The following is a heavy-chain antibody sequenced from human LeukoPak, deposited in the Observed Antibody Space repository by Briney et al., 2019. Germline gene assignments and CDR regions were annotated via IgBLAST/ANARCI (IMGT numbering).Heavy chain of an antibody. J-gene: IGHJ4*02. D-gene: IGHD6-19*01. V-gene: IGHV3-30*02. CDR1: GFTFSSYG. CDR3: AREWLVRFDY. CDR2: IRYDGSNK. Sequence: PGGSLRLSCAASGFTFSSYGMHWVRQAPGKGLEWVAFIRYDGSNKYYADSVKGRFTISRDNSKNTLYLQVNSLRADDMAVYYCAREWLVRFDYWGQGTLVTVSS.